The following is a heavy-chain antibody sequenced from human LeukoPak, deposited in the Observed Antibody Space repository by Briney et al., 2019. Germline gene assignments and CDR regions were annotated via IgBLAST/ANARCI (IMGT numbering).Heavy chain of an antibody. D-gene: IGHD2-21*02. CDR3: AKDHRAYCGGDCVDFDY. J-gene: IGHJ4*02. CDR2: IRYDGSNK. V-gene: IGHV3-30*02. Sequence: GGSLRLSCAASGFIFSNYAMSWVRQAPGMGLEWVAFIRYDGSNKYYADSVKGRFTISRDNSKNTLYLQMNSLRAEDTAVYYCAKDHRAYCGGDCVDFDYWGQGTLVTVSS. CDR1: GFIFSNYA.